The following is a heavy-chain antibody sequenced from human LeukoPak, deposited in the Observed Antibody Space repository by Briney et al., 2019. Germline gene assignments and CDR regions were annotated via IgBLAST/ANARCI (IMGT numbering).Heavy chain of an antibody. J-gene: IGHJ4*02. V-gene: IGHV3-30-3*01. CDR1: GFTFSSYA. D-gene: IGHD5-12*01. CDR2: ISYDGSNK. Sequence: GRSLRLSCAASGFTFSSYAMHWVRQAPGKGLEWVAVISYDGSNKYYADSVKGRFTISRDNSKNTLYLQMNSLRAEDTAVYCCARYGLRYSGYDIDYWGQGTLVTVSS. CDR3: ARYGLRYSGYDIDY.